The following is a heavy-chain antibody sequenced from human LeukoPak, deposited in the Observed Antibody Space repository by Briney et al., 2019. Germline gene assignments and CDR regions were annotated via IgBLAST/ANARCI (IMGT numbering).Heavy chain of an antibody. V-gene: IGHV1-8*03. CDR3: ATEAYSSGWYEDY. Sequence: ASVKVSCKASGYTFTSYDINWVRQATGQGLEWMGWMNPNSGNTGYAQKFQGRVTITRDASASTAYMELSSLRSEDTAVYYCATEAYSSGWYEDYWGQGTLVTVSS. J-gene: IGHJ4*02. CDR1: GYTFTSYD. D-gene: IGHD6-19*01. CDR2: MNPNSGNT.